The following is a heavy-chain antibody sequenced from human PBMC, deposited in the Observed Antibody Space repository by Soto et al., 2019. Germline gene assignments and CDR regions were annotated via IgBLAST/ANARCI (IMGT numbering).Heavy chain of an antibody. J-gene: IGHJ4*02. CDR1: GFSFSSYA. CDR2: INYDGSST. D-gene: IGHD3-10*01. Sequence: GGSLRLSCTASGFSFSSYAMTWVRQAPGKGLVWVSRINYDGSSTDYADSVKGRFTISRDNAKNTLYLQMNTLTAEDTAVYYCTRGPRPTSVGTGAYWGQGTLVTVSS. CDR3: TRGPRPTSVGTGAY. V-gene: IGHV3-74*01.